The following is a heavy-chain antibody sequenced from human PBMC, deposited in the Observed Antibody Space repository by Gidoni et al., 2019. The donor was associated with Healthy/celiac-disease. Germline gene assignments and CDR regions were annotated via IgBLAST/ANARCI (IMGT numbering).Heavy chain of an antibody. V-gene: IGHV3-21*01. J-gene: IGHJ1*01. D-gene: IGHD1-26*01. CDR1: GFPFSSYS. CDR2: ISSSSSYI. Sequence: EVQLVESGGGLVKPGGSLRLSCAASGFPFSSYSMNWVRQAPGKGLGWVSSISSSSSYIYYADSVKGRFTISRDNAKNSLYLQMNSLRAEDTAVYYCARDTPFGGEYFQHWGQGTLVTVSS. CDR3: ARDTPFGGEYFQH.